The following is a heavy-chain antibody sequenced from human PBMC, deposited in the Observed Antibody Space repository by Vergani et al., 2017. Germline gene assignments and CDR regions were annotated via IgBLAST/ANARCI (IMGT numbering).Heavy chain of an antibody. CDR1: GGTFSNHG. CDR3: ARDLRPTVGLGFYHYMEV. J-gene: IGHJ6*03. Sequence: QVQLVQSGAAVKKPGSSVKVSCKASGGTFSNHGINWLRRAPGQGLEWMGGIIPLFHVANYAQKFQGRVAINADESTNTVYMDLSSLKSEDTAIYYCARDLRPTVGLGFYHYMEVWGEGTSVIGSS. D-gene: IGHD3-16*01. CDR2: IIPLFHVA. V-gene: IGHV1-69*01.